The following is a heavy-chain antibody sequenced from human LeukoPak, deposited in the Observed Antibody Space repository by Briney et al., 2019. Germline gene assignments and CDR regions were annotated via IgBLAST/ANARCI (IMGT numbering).Heavy chain of an antibody. Sequence: GESLQISCKGSGYSFTSCWIGWVRQMPGKGLEWMGIIYPGDSDTRYSPSFQGQVTISADKSISTAYLQWSSLKASETAMYYCARPNYNDRSGYYGYFDYWGQGTLVTVSS. CDR2: IYPGDSDT. CDR3: ARPNYNDRSGYYGYFDY. D-gene: IGHD3-22*01. V-gene: IGHV5-51*01. J-gene: IGHJ4*02. CDR1: GYSFTSCW.